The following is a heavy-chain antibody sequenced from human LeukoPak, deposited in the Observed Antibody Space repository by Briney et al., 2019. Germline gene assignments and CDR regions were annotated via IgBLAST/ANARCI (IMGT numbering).Heavy chain of an antibody. Sequence: PGGSLRLSCAASVFTVSTNYMSWVRQAPGKGLEWVAVVSSDGRDKHHADSVKGRFTISRDNSKNTLYLQTNSLRAEDTAVYYCARDLRRFAAYYFDYWGQGTLVTVSS. CDR3: ARDLRRFAAYYFDY. CDR2: VSSDGRDK. CDR1: VFTVSTNY. V-gene: IGHV3-30*03. J-gene: IGHJ4*02. D-gene: IGHD5/OR15-5a*01.